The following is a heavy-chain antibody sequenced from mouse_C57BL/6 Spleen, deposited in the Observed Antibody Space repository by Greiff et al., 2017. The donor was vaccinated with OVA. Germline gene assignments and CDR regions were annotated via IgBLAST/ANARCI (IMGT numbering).Heavy chain of an antibody. J-gene: IGHJ3*01. V-gene: IGHV1-81*01. Sequence: QVQLKESGAELARPGASVKLSCKASGYTFTSYGISWVKQRTGQGLEWIGEIYPRSGNTYYNEKFKGKATLTADKSSSTAYMELRSLTSEDSAVYFCARFTTVVATPFAYWGQGTLVTVSA. D-gene: IGHD1-1*01. CDR2: IYPRSGNT. CDR3: ARFTTVVATPFAY. CDR1: GYTFTSYG.